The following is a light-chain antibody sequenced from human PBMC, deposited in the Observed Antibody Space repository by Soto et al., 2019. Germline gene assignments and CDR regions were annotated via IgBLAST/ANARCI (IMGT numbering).Light chain of an antibody. CDR1: SSDVGGYNY. CDR3: SSSTSSNTLV. CDR2: EIS. V-gene: IGLV2-14*01. J-gene: IGLJ2*01. Sequence: QSALTQPASVSGSPGQSITISCTGTSSDVGGYNYVSWYQQHPGKAPKLIIFEISNRPSGVSHRFSGSKSGNTASLTISGLQAEDEADYYCSSSTSSNTLVFGGGTKLTVL.